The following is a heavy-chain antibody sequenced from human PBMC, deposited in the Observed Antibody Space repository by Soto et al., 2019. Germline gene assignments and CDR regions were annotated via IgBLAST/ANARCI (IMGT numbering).Heavy chain of an antibody. V-gene: IGHV4-31*03. CDR3: ARGRSSTSPYPIGY. CDR2: IYYSGST. CDR1: GGSISSGGYY. J-gene: IGHJ4*02. D-gene: IGHD2-2*01. Sequence: QVQLQESGPGLVKPSQTLSLTCTVSGGSISSGGYYWSWIRQHPGKGLGWIGYIYYSGSTYYNPALKSRVTISVDTSKNQFSLKLSSVTAADTAVYYCARGRSSTSPYPIGYWGQGTLVTVSS.